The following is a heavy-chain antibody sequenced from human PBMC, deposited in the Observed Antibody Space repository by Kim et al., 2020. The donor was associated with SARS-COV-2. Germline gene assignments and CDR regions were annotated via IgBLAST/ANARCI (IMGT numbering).Heavy chain of an antibody. Sequence: SETLSLTCTVSGGSISSYYWSWIRQPAGKGLEWIGRIYTSGSTNYNPSLKSRVTMSVDTSKNQFSLKLSSVTAADTAVYYCASSNSSSWYDPDFDYWGQGTLVTVSS. CDR2: IYTSGST. V-gene: IGHV4-4*07. CDR1: GGSISSYY. D-gene: IGHD6-13*01. J-gene: IGHJ4*02. CDR3: ASSNSSSWYDPDFDY.